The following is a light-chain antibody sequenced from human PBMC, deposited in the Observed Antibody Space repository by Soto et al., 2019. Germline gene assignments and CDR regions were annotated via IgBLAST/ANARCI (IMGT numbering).Light chain of an antibody. CDR2: DGS. V-gene: IGLV2-14*01. CDR3: SSYTSSSTRGVV. J-gene: IGLJ2*01. Sequence: QSALTQPASVSGSPGQSITISCTGTSSDVGGYNYVSWYQQHPGKAPKLMIYDGSNRPSGFSNRFSGAKSGNTASLTISGLQAEDEADYYCSSYTSSSTRGVVFGGGTKVTVL. CDR1: SSDVGGYNY.